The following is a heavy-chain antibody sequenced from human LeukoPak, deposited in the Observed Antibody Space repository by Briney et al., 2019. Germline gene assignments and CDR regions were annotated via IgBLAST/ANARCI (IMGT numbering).Heavy chain of an antibody. CDR2: MNPNSCNT. CDR3: ARGLREWFGELLSTDDY. V-gene: IGHV1-8*01. J-gene: IGHJ4*02. Sequence: SVNDSCKASGYTFTSYDINWVRQATGQGLAWVGGMNPNSCNTCYAHKFQGRGNMTRNTAISTGNMEMSSLRSEDTAVYYCARGLREWFGELLSTDDYWGQGTLVTVSS. CDR1: GYTFTSYD. D-gene: IGHD3-10*01.